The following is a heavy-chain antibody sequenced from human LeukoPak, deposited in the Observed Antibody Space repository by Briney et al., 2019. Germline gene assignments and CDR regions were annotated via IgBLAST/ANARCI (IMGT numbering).Heavy chain of an antibody. V-gene: IGHV3-53*01. CDR1: GLTVSSNY. Sequence: GGSLRLSCAASGLTVSSNYMSWVRQAPGKGLEWVSVLYSDGSTYYADSVKGRFTISRDNSENTLYLQMNSLRAEDTAVYYCARSREHKYEVDYWGQGTLVTFSS. CDR2: LYSDGST. J-gene: IGHJ4*02. CDR3: ARSREHKYEVDY. D-gene: IGHD1/OR15-1a*01.